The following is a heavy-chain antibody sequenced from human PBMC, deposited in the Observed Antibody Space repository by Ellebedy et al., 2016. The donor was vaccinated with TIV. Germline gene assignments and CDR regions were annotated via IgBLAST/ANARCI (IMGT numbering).Heavy chain of an antibody. J-gene: IGHJ5*02. V-gene: IGHV4-59*12. Sequence: MPSETLSLTCTVSGGSINGYYWSWVRQPPGKGLDWIGYIYYSGSTNYNPSLKSRVTMSVDTSKNQISLKLSSVTAADTAVYYCAREALTNTYNWFDPWGQGTLVTVSS. CDR2: IYYSGST. CDR3: AREALTNTYNWFDP. D-gene: IGHD1-14*01. CDR1: GGSINGYY.